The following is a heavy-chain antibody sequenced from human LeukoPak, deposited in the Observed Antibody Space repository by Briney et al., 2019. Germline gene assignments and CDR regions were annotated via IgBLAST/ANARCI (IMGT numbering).Heavy chain of an antibody. J-gene: IGHJ4*02. CDR1: GFTFSSYS. CDR2: ISSSSSTI. Sequence: GGSLRLSCAAPGFTFSSYSMTWVRQAPGKGLEWVSYISSSSSTIYYADSVKGRFTISRDNAKNSLYLQMNSLRDEDTAVYYCARDFSPTVVTHYFDYWGQGTLVTVSS. D-gene: IGHD4-23*01. CDR3: ARDFSPTVVTHYFDY. V-gene: IGHV3-48*02.